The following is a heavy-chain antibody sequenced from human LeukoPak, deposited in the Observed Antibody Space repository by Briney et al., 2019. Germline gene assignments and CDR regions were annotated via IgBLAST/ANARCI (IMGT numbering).Heavy chain of an antibody. J-gene: IGHJ4*02. CDR2: ISGSGGDT. D-gene: IGHD3-9*01. CDR1: GFNFYYYA. Sequence: GGSLRLSCAASGFNFYYYAMNWVRQAPGKGLEWVSGISGSGGDTYYADSVKGRFTISRDNSKNTLFLQMNSLRAEDTAAYYCAKGIDILTAYLDYWGQGTLVTVSS. V-gene: IGHV3-23*01. CDR3: AKGIDILTAYLDY.